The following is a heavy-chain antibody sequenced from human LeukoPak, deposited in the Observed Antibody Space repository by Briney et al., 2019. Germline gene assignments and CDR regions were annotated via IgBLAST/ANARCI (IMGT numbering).Heavy chain of an antibody. V-gene: IGHV1-2*02. J-gene: IGHJ3*02. CDR3: ARDKGSPARDDAFDI. CDR1: GYTFTGYY. Sequence: ASVKVSCKASGYTFTGYYIHWVRQAPGQGLEWMGWINPNSGGTNYAQKFQGRVTMTRDTSISTAYMKLSRLRSDDTAVYYCARDKGSPARDDAFDIWGQGTMVTVSS. CDR2: INPNSGGT.